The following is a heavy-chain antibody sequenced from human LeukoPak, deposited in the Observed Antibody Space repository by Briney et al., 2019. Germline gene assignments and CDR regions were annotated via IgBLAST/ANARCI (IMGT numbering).Heavy chain of an antibody. Sequence: SETLSLTCTVSVHSISSYYWSWLRQPPGKGLEWIGYIYYSGSTNYNPSLKSRVTISVDTSKTQFSLKLSSVPAADTAVYYCARGYDGYEDYWGQGTLVTVSS. D-gene: IGHD5-12*01. CDR2: IYYSGST. CDR1: VHSISSYY. V-gene: IGHV4-59*01. J-gene: IGHJ4*02. CDR3: ARGYDGYEDY.